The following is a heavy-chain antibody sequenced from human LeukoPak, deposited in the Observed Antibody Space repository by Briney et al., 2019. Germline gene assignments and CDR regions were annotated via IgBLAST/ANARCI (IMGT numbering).Heavy chain of an antibody. J-gene: IGHJ3*02. CDR2: ISSSSYI. CDR3: AREPQLLNAFDI. D-gene: IGHD2-2*01. V-gene: IGHV3-21*01. Sequence: GGSLRLSCAASGFTFSSYSMNWVRQAPGKGLEWVSSISSSSYIYYADSVKGRFTISRDNAKNSLYLQMHSLRAEDTAVYYCAREPQLLNAFDIWGQGTMVTVSS. CDR1: GFTFSSYS.